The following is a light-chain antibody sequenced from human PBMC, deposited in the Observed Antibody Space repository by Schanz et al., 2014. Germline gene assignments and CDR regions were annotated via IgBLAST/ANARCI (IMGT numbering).Light chain of an antibody. CDR2: GAS. Sequence: EIVLTQSPATLSLSPGERATLSCRASQSVSSYLAWYQQKPGQAPRLLIYGASSRATGIPDRFSGSGSGTDFTLTISRLEPEDFAVYYCQQYGRSSWTFGQGTKVEIK. V-gene: IGKV3-20*01. CDR3: QQYGRSSWT. CDR1: QSVSSY. J-gene: IGKJ1*01.